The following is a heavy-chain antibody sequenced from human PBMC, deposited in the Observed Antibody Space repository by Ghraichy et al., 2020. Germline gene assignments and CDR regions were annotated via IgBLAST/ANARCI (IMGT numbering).Heavy chain of an antibody. V-gene: IGHV4-34*01. D-gene: IGHD2-21*02. J-gene: IGHJ4*02. CDR2: ITHSGST. Sequence: SETLSLTCAVYGGSFSGYYWSWIRQPPGKGLEWIGEITHSGSTNYNPSLKSRVTISVDTSKNQFSLKLSSVTAADTAVYYCARGPMYCGGDCYHPYYFDYWGQGTLVTVSS. CDR1: GGSFSGYY. CDR3: ARGPMYCGGDCYHPYYFDY.